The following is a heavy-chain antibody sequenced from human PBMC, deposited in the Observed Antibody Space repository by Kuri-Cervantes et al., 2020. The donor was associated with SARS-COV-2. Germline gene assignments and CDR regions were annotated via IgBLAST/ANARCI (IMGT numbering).Heavy chain of an antibody. D-gene: IGHD3-22*01. J-gene: IGHJ4*02. CDR2: ISGSGGST. V-gene: IGHV3-23*01. CDR3: AREGYYDSSAKAGFDY. Sequence: GGSLRLSCAASGFTFSSYAMSWVRQAPGKGLEWVSAISGSGGSTYYADSVKGRFTISRDNSKNTLYLQMNSLRAEDTAVYYCAREGYYDSSAKAGFDYWGQGTLVTVSS. CDR1: GFTFSSYA.